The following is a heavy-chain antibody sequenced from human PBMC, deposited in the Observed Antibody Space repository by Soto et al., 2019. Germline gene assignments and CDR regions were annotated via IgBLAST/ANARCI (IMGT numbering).Heavy chain of an antibody. CDR3: ARASIAARRLPNWFYP. D-gene: IGHD6-6*01. CDR2: TYYRSKWYN. CDR1: GDSVSSNIAA. J-gene: IGHJ5*02. V-gene: IGHV6-1*01. Sequence: SQTLSLTCAISGDSVSSNIAAWNWIRQSPSRGLEWLGRTYYRSKWYNDYAVSVKSRITINPDTSKNQFSLQLNSVTPEDTAVYYCARASIAARRLPNWFYPWGQGTLVTVSS.